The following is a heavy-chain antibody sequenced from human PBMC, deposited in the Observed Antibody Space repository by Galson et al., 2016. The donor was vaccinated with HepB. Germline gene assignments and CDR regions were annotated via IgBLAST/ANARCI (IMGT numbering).Heavy chain of an antibody. Sequence: SLRLSCAASGFTVSSTYMSWVRQAPGKGLEWISVIFSGGSTYYADSVKGRFTISRDNSKNTVYLEMNSLRAEDTAVYYCAREGSADCSNCDHWNYGMDVWGQGTTVTV. CDR3: AREGSADCSNCDHWNYGMDV. CDR1: GFTVSSTY. J-gene: IGHJ6*02. CDR2: IFSGGST. V-gene: IGHV3-53*01. D-gene: IGHD4-11*01.